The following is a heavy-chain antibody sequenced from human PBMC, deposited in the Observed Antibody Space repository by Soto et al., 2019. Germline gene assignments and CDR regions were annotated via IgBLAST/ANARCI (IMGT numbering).Heavy chain of an antibody. CDR1: GGSISSGVSY. CDR2: INYSGST. Sequence: TRCPTCTISGGSISSGVSYWSGIRQHPGKGLEWIGYINYSGSTYYNPSLKSRVTISVDTSKNQFSLKLSSVTAADTAVYYCARGRGAAAGTGNYYYMDVWGKGTTVTVSS. J-gene: IGHJ6*03. D-gene: IGHD6-13*01. CDR3: ARGRGAAAGTGNYYYMDV. V-gene: IGHV4-31*03.